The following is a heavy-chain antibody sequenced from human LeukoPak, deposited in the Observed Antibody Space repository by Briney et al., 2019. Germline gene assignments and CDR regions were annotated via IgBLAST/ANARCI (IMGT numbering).Heavy chain of an antibody. CDR1: GGSILTTNW. V-gene: IGHV4-4*02. CDR2: VHLSGAS. CDR3: ARESGAFSPFGF. Sequence: KPSETLSLTCAVSGGSILTTNWWSWVRQTPGKGLEWIGEVHLSGASNYNPSLKSRVSMSIDKSKSQLSLKLTSVTAADTAMYYCARESGAFSPFGFWGQGTLVTVSS. J-gene: IGHJ4*02. D-gene: IGHD1-26*01.